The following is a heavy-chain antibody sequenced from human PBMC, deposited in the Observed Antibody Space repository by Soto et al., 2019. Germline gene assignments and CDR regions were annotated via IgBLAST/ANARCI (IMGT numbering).Heavy chain of an antibody. D-gene: IGHD3-22*01. V-gene: IGHV3-30*03. CDR2: ISSDGHHQ. J-gene: IGHJ4*02. Sequence: GGSLRLSCATSGFSFNDYAMYWVRQAPGQGLEWVAIISSDGHHQFYLDNLRGRFTVSRDNSKNTLYLQMNSLRPEDTAVYYCSRGTYYPQSSGLHADYWGPGTVVTV. CDR1: GFSFNDYA. CDR3: SRGTYYPQSSGLHADY.